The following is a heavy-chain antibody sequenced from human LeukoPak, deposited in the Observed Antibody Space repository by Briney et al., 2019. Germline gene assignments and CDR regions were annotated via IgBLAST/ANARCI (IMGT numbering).Heavy chain of an antibody. J-gene: IGHJ4*02. V-gene: IGHV1-69*04. Sequence: ASVKVSCKASGGTFSNYAISWVRQAPGQGLEWMGRIIPIHGLSNYAQKFQGRVTITADKSTTTAYMELSSLRSEDTAVYYCARDGRRDDYTWNFDYWGQGTLGTVSS. CDR1: GGTFSNYA. CDR3: ARDGRRDDYTWNFDY. CDR2: IIPIHGLS. D-gene: IGHD5-24*01.